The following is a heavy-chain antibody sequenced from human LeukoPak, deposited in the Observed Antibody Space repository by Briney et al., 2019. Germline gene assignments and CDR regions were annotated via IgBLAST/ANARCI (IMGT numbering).Heavy chain of an antibody. D-gene: IGHD3-10*01. J-gene: IGHJ4*02. CDR1: GFTFDDYA. CDR3: AKDILPGYYGSGSYYSPHFDY. Sequence: PGVSLRLSCAASGFTFDDYAMHWVRQAPGKGLECVSGISWNSGSIGYADSVKGRFTLSRDNPKNSLYLQMNSLRAEDTALYYCAKDILPGYYGSGSYYSPHFDYWGQGTLVTVSS. CDR2: ISWNSGSI. V-gene: IGHV3-9*01.